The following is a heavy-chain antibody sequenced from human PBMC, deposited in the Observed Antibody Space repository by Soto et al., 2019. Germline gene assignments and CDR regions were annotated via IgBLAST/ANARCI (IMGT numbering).Heavy chain of an antibody. J-gene: IGHJ4*02. CDR1: GGTFSTYA. Sequence: QVQLVQSGAEVKKPESSVKVSCKAPGGTFSTYAISWVRQAPGQGLEWMGGIIPMFGTANYAQRFQDRVTLPADEPTNTGYMELSSLRSEDTAVYFCASGIQLWLRRINNGYSGWGQGTLVTVSS. V-gene: IGHV1-69*12. CDR2: IIPMFGTA. D-gene: IGHD5-18*01. CDR3: ASGIQLWLRRINNGYSG.